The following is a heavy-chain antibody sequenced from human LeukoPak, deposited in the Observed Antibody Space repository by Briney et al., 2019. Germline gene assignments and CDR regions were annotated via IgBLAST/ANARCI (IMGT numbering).Heavy chain of an antibody. CDR3: ARDRREIQVWPREYYYNYMDV. Sequence: GGSLRLSCAASGFTFSNYWMNWVRQAPGKGLEWVANIKQDGSEKYYVDSVKGRFTISRDNAKNSMYLQMTSLRAEDTAVYYCARDRREIQVWPREYYYNYMDVWGKGTRSPSP. J-gene: IGHJ6*03. V-gene: IGHV3-7*01. CDR1: GFTFSNYW. D-gene: IGHD5-18*01. CDR2: IKQDGSEK.